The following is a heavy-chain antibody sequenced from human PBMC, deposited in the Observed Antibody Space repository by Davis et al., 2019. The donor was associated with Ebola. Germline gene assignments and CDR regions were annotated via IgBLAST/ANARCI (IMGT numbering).Heavy chain of an antibody. D-gene: IGHD5-18*01. V-gene: IGHV3-23*01. CDR3: AKDRRDTASFDY. Sequence: GGSLRLSCAASGFTFSSYWMTWVRQAPGKGLEWVSAISGSGGSTYYAESVRGRFTISRDNSKNTLHLQMNSLRAEDTAVYYCAKDRRDTASFDYWGQGTLVTVSS. J-gene: IGHJ4*02. CDR2: ISGSGGST. CDR1: GFTFSSYW.